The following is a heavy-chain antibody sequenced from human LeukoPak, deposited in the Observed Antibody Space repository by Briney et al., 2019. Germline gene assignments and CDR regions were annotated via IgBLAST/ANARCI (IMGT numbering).Heavy chain of an antibody. CDR1: GGSFSGYY. J-gene: IGHJ6*03. D-gene: IGHD6-19*01. CDR3: AVSGYSSGWYNFMYMDV. CDR2: INHSGRP. Sequence: SETLSLTCAVYGGSFSGYYWSWIRQPPGKVLEWIGEINHSGRPNYDPSLKSRVTISVGTSKNQCSLKLSSVTAADTAVYYWAVSGYSSGWYNFMYMDVWGKGTTVTVSS. V-gene: IGHV4-34*01.